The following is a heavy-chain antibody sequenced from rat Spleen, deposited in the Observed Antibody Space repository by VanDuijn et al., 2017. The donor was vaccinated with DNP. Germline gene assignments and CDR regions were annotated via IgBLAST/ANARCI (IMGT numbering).Heavy chain of an antibody. CDR2: IIYDGSGA. V-gene: IGHV5-17*01. CDR1: GFIFSDYA. Sequence: EVRLVESGGGLVQPGNSLRLSCAASGFIFSDYAMAWVRQSPKMGLEWVATIIYDGSGAFYRDSVTGRFTISRDFAKSTLYLQMDSLRSEDSATYYCARQRGPTLRIWDYWGQGVMVTVSS. J-gene: IGHJ2*01. D-gene: IGHD1-6*01. CDR3: ARQRGPTLRIWDY.